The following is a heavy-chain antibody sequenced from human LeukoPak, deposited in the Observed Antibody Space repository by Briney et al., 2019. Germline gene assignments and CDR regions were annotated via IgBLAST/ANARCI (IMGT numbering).Heavy chain of an antibody. J-gene: IGHJ4*02. CDR3: ARDDYYKVGDF. Sequence: PGGSLRLSCAASGFTFSSYGMSWVRQAPGKGLEWVSDISGSGGTTHYADSVKGRFTISRDNSKNTLYLQMNSLRAEDTAVYYCARDDYYKVGDFWGQGTLVTVSS. CDR2: ISGSGGTT. CDR1: GFTFSSYG. V-gene: IGHV3-23*01. D-gene: IGHD3-22*01.